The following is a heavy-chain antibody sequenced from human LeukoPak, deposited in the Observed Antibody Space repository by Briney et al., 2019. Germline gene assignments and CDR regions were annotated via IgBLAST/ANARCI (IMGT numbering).Heavy chain of an antibody. V-gene: IGHV3-15*01. D-gene: IGHD4-17*01. Sequence: GGSLRLSCAASGLTFSNYAMSWVRQAPGKGLEWVGRIKSKTDGGTTDYAAPVQGTFTISRDDSKNTLYLQMNSLKTEDTAVYYCTTAGYGDYVDYWGQGTLVTVSS. CDR2: IKSKTDGGTT. CDR3: TTAGYGDYVDY. CDR1: GLTFSNYA. J-gene: IGHJ4*02.